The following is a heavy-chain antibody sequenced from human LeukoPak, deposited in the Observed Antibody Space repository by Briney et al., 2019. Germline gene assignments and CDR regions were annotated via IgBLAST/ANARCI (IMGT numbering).Heavy chain of an antibody. J-gene: IGHJ6*02. Sequence: QAGGSLRLSCAASGFTFSSYNMNWVRQAPGKGLEWVSYISTSSNTIYYADSVKGRFTISRDNAKNSLYLQMNDLRAEDTAVYYXXXXGXXGMDVWGQGTTVTVSS. D-gene: IGHD1-26*01. CDR3: XXXGXXGMDV. V-gene: IGHV3-48*01. CDR2: ISTSSNTI. CDR1: GFTFSSYN.